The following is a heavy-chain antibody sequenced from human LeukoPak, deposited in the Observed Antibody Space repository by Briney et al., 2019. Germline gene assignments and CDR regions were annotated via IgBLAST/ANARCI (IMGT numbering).Heavy chain of an antibody. D-gene: IGHD6-25*01. CDR3: AREGDAAGYFDY. V-gene: IGHV4-39*07. Sequence: SETLSLTCTVSGGSISSSSYYWGWIRQPPGKGLEWIGSIYCSGSTYYNPSLKSRVTISVDTSKNQFSLKLSSVTAADTAVYYCAREGDAAGYFDYWGQGTLVTVSS. CDR2: IYCSGST. CDR1: GGSISSSSYY. J-gene: IGHJ4*02.